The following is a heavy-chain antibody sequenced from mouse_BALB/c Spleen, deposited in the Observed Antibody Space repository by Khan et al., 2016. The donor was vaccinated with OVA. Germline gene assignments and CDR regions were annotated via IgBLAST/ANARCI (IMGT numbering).Heavy chain of an antibody. CDR2: INPSSGGT. CDR1: GYTFTSYY. Sequence: VQLQQSGAELVKPGASVRLSCKASGYTFTSYYLYWVKQRPGQGLEWIGDINPSSGGTNFNEKFKSKATLTVDKSSSTAYIQLNSRTSEDSAVYYFTRSGYGSFAYWGQGTLVTVSA. J-gene: IGHJ3*01. V-gene: IGHV1S81*02. D-gene: IGHD2-2*01. CDR3: TRSGYGSFAY.